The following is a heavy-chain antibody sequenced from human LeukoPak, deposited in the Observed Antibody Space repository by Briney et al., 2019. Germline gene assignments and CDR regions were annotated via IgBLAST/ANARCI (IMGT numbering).Heavy chain of an antibody. CDR3: ARDQRVGATRYSQH. CDR1: GFTVSSNY. CDR2: IYSGGST. V-gene: IGHV3-53*01. J-gene: IGHJ1*01. Sequence: PGGSQRLSCAASGFTVSSNYMSWVRQPPGKGLEGVSVIYSGGSTYYADSVKDRFTISRDNSKNTLYLQMNSLRAEDTAVYYWARDQRVGATRYSQHWGQGTLVTVSS. D-gene: IGHD1-26*01.